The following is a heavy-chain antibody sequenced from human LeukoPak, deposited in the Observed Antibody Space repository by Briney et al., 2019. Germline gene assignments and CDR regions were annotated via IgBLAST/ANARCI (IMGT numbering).Heavy chain of an antibody. D-gene: IGHD3-3*01. CDR1: GFTVSSNY. Sequence: GGSLRLSCAASGFTVSSNYMSWVRQAPGKGLEWVSVIYSGGRTYYADSVMGRFTISRDNSKRTLFLQMNSLRAEDTAFYYCAKAELGVDTFFDYWGQGTLVTVSS. CDR2: IYSGGRT. J-gene: IGHJ4*02. CDR3: AKAELGVDTFFDY. V-gene: IGHV3-53*01.